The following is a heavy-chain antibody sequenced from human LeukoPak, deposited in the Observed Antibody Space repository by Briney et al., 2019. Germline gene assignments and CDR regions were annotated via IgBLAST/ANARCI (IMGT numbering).Heavy chain of an antibody. CDR2: INNDGSST. CDR1: GFTFSSYW. CDR3: ARGISYYYDSSGYYLHGDAFDI. V-gene: IGHV3-74*01. J-gene: IGHJ3*02. D-gene: IGHD3-22*01. Sequence: GGSLRLSCGASGFTFSSYWMHWVRQAPGKGLVWVSRINNDGSSTSYADSVQGRFTISRDNAKNTLYLQMNSLRAEDTALYYCARGISYYYDSSGYYLHGDAFDIWGQGTMVTVSS.